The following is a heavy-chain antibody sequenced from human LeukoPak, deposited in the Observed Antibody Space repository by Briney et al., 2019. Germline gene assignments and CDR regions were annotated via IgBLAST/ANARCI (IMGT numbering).Heavy chain of an antibody. J-gene: IGHJ3*02. D-gene: IGHD4-17*01. CDR1: GYTLTIYY. V-gene: IGHV1-46*01. Sequence: ASVKVSCKASGYTLTIYYMHWVRPPPGQGLEWMGIINPSGGSTSYAQKFQGRVTMTRDTSTSTVYMELSSLRSEDTAVYYCARALRYDAFDIWGQGTMVTVSS. CDR3: ARALRYDAFDI. CDR2: INPSGGST.